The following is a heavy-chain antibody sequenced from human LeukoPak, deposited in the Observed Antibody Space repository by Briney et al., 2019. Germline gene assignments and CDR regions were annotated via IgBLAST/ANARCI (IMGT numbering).Heavy chain of an antibody. CDR1: GFTFSDNY. D-gene: IGHD1-26*01. J-gene: IGHJ3*02. V-gene: IGHV3-11*04. CDR3: ARDTLGATFPGAFDI. CDR2: ISSSGNTT. Sequence: GGSLRLSCAASGFTFSDNYMSWIRQAPGKGLEWVSYISSSGNTTKNADSVKGRFTITRDNAKNSLYLQMNSLRAEDTAVYYCARDTLGATFPGAFDIWGQGTMVTVSS.